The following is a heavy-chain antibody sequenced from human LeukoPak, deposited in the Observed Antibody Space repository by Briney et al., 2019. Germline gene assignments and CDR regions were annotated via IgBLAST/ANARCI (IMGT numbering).Heavy chain of an antibody. CDR3: AREVRGGGKFDY. D-gene: IGHD2-21*01. V-gene: IGHV4-34*01. CDR2: INHSGST. Sequence: SETLSLTCVVYGGSFSGYYWSWIRQPPGKGLEWIGEINHSGSTNYNPSLKSRVTISVDTSKNQFSLKLSSVTAADTAVYYCAREVRGGGKFDYWGQGTLVTVSS. CDR1: GGSFSGYY. J-gene: IGHJ4*02.